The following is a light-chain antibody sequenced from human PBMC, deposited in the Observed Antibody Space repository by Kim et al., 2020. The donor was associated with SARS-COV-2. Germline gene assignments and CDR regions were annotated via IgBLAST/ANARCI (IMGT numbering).Light chain of an antibody. Sequence: LPPGERATRSCSASQSVSRYLALYQQKPGQAPRLLSYDASRRATGIPARFGGSGAGTEFTITISSLEPEDFAVYYCQQRSNWLGTFGQGTKVDIK. CDR1: QSVSRY. CDR2: DAS. J-gene: IGKJ1*01. CDR3: QQRSNWLGT. V-gene: IGKV3-11*01.